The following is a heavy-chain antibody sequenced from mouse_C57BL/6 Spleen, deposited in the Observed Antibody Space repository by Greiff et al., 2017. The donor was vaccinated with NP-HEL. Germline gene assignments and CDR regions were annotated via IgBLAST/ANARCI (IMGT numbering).Heavy chain of an antibody. J-gene: IGHJ4*01. D-gene: IGHD4-1*01. CDR3: ARRVWGMDY. V-gene: IGHV1-50*01. CDR2: IDPSDSYT. Sequence: VQLQQPGAELVKPGASVKLSCKASGYTFTSYWMQWVKQRPGQGLEWIGEIDPSDSYTNYNQKFKGKATLTVDTSSSTAYMQLSSLTSEDSAVYYCARRVWGMDYWGQGTSVTVSS. CDR1: GYTFTSYW.